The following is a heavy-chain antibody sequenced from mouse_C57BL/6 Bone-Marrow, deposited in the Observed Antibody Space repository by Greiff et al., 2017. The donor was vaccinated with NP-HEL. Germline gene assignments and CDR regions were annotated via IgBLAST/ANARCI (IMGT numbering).Heavy chain of an antibody. CDR1: GFTFSDYY. V-gene: IGHV5-16*01. Sequence: EVKLEESEGGLVQPGSSMKLSCTASGFTFSDYYMAWVRQVPEKGLEWVANINYDGSSTYYLDSLKSRFIISRDNAKNILYLQMSSLKSEDTATYYCARLIYYYGSSQFFDYWGQGTTLTVSS. CDR3: ARLIYYYGSSQFFDY. CDR2: INYDGSST. D-gene: IGHD1-1*01. J-gene: IGHJ2*01.